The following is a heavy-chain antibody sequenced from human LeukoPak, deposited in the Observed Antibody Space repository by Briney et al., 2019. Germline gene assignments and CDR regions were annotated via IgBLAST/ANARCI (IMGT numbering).Heavy chain of an antibody. D-gene: IGHD3-16*01. CDR1: GFTFSSYG. CDR2: IRYDGSSK. Sequence: GGSLRLSCAASGFTFSSYGMHWVRQAPGKGLEWVAFIRYDGSSKYYADSVRGRFTISRDNSKNTLYLQMNSLRAEDTAVYYCSKSISDHWGYFDYWGQGTLVTVSS. J-gene: IGHJ4*02. V-gene: IGHV3-30*02. CDR3: SKSISDHWGYFDY.